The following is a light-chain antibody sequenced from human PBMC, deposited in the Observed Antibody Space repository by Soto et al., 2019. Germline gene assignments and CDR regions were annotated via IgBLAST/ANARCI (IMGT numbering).Light chain of an antibody. V-gene: IGKV1-5*03. CDR2: KAS. J-gene: IGKJ1*01. CDR1: QTISSW. CDR3: QHYNSYSEA. Sequence: DIQMTQSPSTRSASVGGRVTITCRASQTISSWLAWYQQKPGKAPKLLIYKASTLKSGVPSRFSGSGSGTEFTLTISSLQPDDFATYYCQHYNSYSEAFGQGTK.